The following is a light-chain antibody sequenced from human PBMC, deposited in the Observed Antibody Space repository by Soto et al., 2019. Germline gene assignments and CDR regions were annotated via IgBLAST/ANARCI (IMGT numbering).Light chain of an antibody. CDR3: QQYGSSPRT. V-gene: IGKV3-20*01. Sequence: EIVMTQSPATLSVSPGERATLSCRASQSVTTNVAWYQQKPGQAPRLLIYGASSRATGIPDRFSGSGSGTDFTLTISRLGPEDFAVYYCQQYGSSPRTFGQGTKVDIK. CDR1: QSVTTN. J-gene: IGKJ1*01. CDR2: GAS.